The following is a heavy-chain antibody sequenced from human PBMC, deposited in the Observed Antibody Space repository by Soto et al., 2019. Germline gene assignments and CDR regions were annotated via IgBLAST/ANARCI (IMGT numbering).Heavy chain of an antibody. D-gene: IGHD1-1*01. Sequence: QVQLQESVPGLVKPSETLSLTCTVSGASISRYYWSCIRQPPGKGLEWIAYIHYSGITNYNPSLKSRVTISVDTSKNQFSLKLNSVTAADTAVYYCARGPPLSGTNYWYFDLWGRGTLVTVSS. CDR2: IHYSGIT. V-gene: IGHV4-59*01. CDR3: ARGPPLSGTNYWYFDL. J-gene: IGHJ2*01. CDR1: GASISRYY.